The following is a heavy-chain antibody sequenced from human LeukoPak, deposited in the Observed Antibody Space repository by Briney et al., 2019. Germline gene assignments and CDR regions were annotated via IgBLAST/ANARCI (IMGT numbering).Heavy chain of an antibody. CDR2: IKPDGSEK. D-gene: IGHD6-13*01. CDR1: GLPFSSYW. Sequence: PGGSLRLSCAASGLPFSSYWMSWVRQAPGKGLEWVANIKPDGSEKNYVDSVKGRFTISRDNARNSLFLQMNSLRAEDTAAYYCAKGAMAAADLGDYWGQGTLVTVSS. CDR3: AKGAMAAADLGDY. V-gene: IGHV3-7*03. J-gene: IGHJ4*02.